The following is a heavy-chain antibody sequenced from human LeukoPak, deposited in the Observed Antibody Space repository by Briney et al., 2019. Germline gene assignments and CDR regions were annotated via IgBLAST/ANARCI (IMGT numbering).Heavy chain of an antibody. V-gene: IGHV3-7*01. CDR1: GFTFSSYW. CDR2: IKQDGSEK. Sequence: GGSLRLSCAAPGFTFSSYWMSWVRQAPGKGLEWVANIKQDGSEKYYVDSVKGRFTISRDNAKNSLYLQINSLRAEDTAVYYCAREEYYYDSSGYYGDAFDIWGQGTMVTVSS. D-gene: IGHD3-22*01. CDR3: AREEYYYDSSGYYGDAFDI. J-gene: IGHJ3*02.